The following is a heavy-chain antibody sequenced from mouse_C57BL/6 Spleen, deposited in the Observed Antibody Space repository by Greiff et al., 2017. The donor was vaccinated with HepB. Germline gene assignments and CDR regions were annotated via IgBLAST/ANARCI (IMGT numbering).Heavy chain of an antibody. D-gene: IGHD1-1*01. J-gene: IGHJ2*01. CDR2: INPYNGDT. CDR1: GYSFTGYF. CDR3: ARGPYYGSSYFDY. Sequence: VQLQQSGPELVKPGDSVKISCKASGYSFTGYFMNWVMQSHGKSLEWIGRINPYNGDTFYNQKFKGKATLTVDKSSSTAHMELRSLTSEDSAVYYCARGPYYGSSYFDYWGQGTTLTVSS. V-gene: IGHV1-20*01.